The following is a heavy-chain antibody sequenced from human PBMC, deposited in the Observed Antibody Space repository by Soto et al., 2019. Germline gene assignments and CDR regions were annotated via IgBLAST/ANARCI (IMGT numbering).Heavy chain of an antibody. CDR3: AREGGFEELIGYCMDV. D-gene: IGHD3-10*01. CDR1: GGTFSSYT. Sequence: QVQLVQSGAEVKKPGSSVKVSCKASGGTFSSYTISWVRQAPGQGLEWMGRIIPILGIANYAQKFQGQVTNTGDKSTSTAYMELSSLRLENTAVDYCAREGGFEELIGYCMDVWGKGTTVTVSS. J-gene: IGHJ6*03. CDR2: IIPILGIA. V-gene: IGHV1-69*08.